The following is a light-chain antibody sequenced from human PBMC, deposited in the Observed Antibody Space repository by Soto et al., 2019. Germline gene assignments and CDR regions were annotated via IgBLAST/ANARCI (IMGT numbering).Light chain of an antibody. Sequence: QSALTQPASVSGSPGQSITISCTGTSSDVGGYNLVSWYQQHPGKAPKLMIYEGSKRPSGVSNRFSGSKSGNTASLTISGLQAEDEADYYCCSYAGSLWVFGGGTKVTVL. J-gene: IGLJ3*02. V-gene: IGLV2-23*01. CDR2: EGS. CDR1: SSDVGGYNL. CDR3: CSYAGSLWV.